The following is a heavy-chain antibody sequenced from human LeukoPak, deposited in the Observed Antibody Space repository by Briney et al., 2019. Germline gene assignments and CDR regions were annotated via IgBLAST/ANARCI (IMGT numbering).Heavy chain of an antibody. CDR2: INHSGST. J-gene: IGHJ4*02. Sequence: PSETLSLTCAVYGGSFSPYYWSWIRQPPGKGLKWIGEINHSGSTNYNPSLKGRVTISVDTSKNQFSLRLSSVTAADTAVYYCARGGFYCGGDCYVDYWGQGTLVTVSS. CDR3: ARGGFYCGGDCYVDY. D-gene: IGHD2-21*02. CDR1: GGSFSPYY. V-gene: IGHV4-34*01.